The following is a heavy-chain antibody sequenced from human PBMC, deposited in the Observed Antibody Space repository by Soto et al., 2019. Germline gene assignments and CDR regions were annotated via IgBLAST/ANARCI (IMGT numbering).Heavy chain of an antibody. V-gene: IGHV1-69*05. J-gene: IGHJ4*02. D-gene: IGHD6-19*01. CDR3: ARGGPGRSGWYGGFDY. Sequence: QVQLVQSGAEVKKPGSSVKVSCKASGGTFSSYAISWVRQAPGQGLEWMGGIIPIFGTANYAQKFQGRVTSTPDESTVRADMELSSLRAEDTAVYYCARGGPGRSGWYGGFDYWGQGTLVTVSS. CDR1: GGTFSSYA. CDR2: IIPIFGTA.